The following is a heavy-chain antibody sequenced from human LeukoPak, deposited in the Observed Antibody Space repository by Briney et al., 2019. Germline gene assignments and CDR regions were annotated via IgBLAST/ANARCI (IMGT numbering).Heavy chain of an antibody. Sequence: SETLSLTCTVSGGSISSYYWSWIRQPAGKGLEWIGRIYTSGCTNYNPSLKSRVTMSVDTSKNQFSLKLSSVTAADTAVHYCARDPLRYFDWSHYGMDVWGQGTTVTVSS. CDR3: ARDPLRYFDWSHYGMDV. CDR1: GGSISSYY. D-gene: IGHD3-9*01. J-gene: IGHJ6*02. CDR2: IYTSGCT. V-gene: IGHV4-4*07.